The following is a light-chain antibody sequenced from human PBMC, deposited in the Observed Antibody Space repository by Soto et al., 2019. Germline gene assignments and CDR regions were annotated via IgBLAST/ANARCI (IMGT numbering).Light chain of an antibody. CDR3: QQRSTWPLS. J-gene: IGKJ4*01. CDR1: QSVRSY. V-gene: IGKV3-11*01. Sequence: EIVLTQSPATLALSPGERATLSCRASQSVRSYLAWYQQKPGQAPRLLIYDTSNRATGIPARFSGSGSGTDFSLTINSLEHDDFAVYYCQQRSTWPLSFGGGTRVEI. CDR2: DTS.